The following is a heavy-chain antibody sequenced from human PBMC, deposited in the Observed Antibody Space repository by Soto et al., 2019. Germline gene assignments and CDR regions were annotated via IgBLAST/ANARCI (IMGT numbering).Heavy chain of an antibody. J-gene: IGHJ4*02. CDR2: IGASSGNT. CDR1: GYTFTSYG. V-gene: IGHV1-18*04. D-gene: IGHD3-10*01. Sequence: QVQLVQSGAEVKKPGASLRVSCKASGYTFTSYGISWVRQAPGQGLEWMGWIGASSGNTNYAQNLKGRDTMTTNTSTSTAYMELRSLRSDDTAVYYCARHGSGENYFDYWGRGTLVTVSS. CDR3: ARHGSGENYFDY.